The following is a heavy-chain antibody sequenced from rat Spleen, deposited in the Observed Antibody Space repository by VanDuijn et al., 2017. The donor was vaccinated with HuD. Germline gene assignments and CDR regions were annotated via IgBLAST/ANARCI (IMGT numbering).Heavy chain of an antibody. Sequence: EVLLVESGGGIVQPGRSLKLSCTASGLTVDTYGMAWVRQTPTKGLEWVTSISPSGGATYYRDSVKGRFTVSRDNAKNTLYLQLDSLRSEDTATYYCVRQDTSGYSNWFAYWGQGTLVTVSS. CDR1: GLTVDTYG. CDR2: ISPSGGAT. D-gene: IGHD4-3*01. CDR3: VRQDTSGYSNWFAY. J-gene: IGHJ3*01. V-gene: IGHV5S13*01.